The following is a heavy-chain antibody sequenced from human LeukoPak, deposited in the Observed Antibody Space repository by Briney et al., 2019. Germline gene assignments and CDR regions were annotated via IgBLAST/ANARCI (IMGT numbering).Heavy chain of an antibody. V-gene: IGHV4-59*01. CDR3: ATVASRFLDYSDGSGYYFDY. Sequence: SETLSLTCTVSGGSISTYYWSWIRQPPGKGLEWIGDIYYSGSTKYNPSLKSRVTISVDTSKNQFSLKLSSVTAADTAVYYCATVASRFLDYSDGSGYYFDYWGQGTLVTVSS. D-gene: IGHD3-22*01. CDR1: GGSISTYY. J-gene: IGHJ4*02. CDR2: IYYSGST.